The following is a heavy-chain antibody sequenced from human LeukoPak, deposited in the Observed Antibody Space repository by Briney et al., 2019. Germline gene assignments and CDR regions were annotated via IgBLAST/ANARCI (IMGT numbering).Heavy chain of an antibody. J-gene: IGHJ4*02. CDR3: ARVETVTRGFDY. D-gene: IGHD4-17*01. CDR2: IYHSGST. Sequence: SETLSLTCAVSGGSISSGGYPWSWIRQPPGKGLEWIGYIYHSGSTYYNPSLKSRVTISVDRSKNQFSLKLSSVTAADTAVYYCARVETVTRGFDYWGQGTLVTVSS. CDR1: GGSISSGGYP. V-gene: IGHV4-30-2*01.